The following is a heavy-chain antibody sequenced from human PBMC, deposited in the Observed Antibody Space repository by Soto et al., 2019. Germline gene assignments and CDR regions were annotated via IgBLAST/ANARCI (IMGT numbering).Heavy chain of an antibody. Sequence: GGSLSLSCAASGFIFENFGMSWVRQAPGKGLEWISSISGSGFKKYYADSVKGRFTISRDNSKSTVYLELNNMSAEDTAVYHCAKNQGVELVPLATVDGCHPWGQGSVVTVSS. CDR2: ISGSGFKK. D-gene: IGHD1-26*01. J-gene: IGHJ5*02. CDR3: AKNQGVELVPLATVDGCHP. V-gene: IGHV3-23*01. CDR1: GFIFENFG.